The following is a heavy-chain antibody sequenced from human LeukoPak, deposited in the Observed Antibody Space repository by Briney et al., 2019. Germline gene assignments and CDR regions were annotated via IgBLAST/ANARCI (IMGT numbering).Heavy chain of an antibody. V-gene: IGHV3-23*01. Sequence: PGGSLRLSCAASGFTFNNYAMSWVRQAPGKGLEWVSAISGSGVITYFADSVKGRFTLSRDNSKNTLYLQMISLRAEDTAVYYCVKLGYDFWSGRNWFDPWGQGTLVTVSS. D-gene: IGHD3-3*01. CDR2: ISGSGVIT. CDR3: VKLGYDFWSGRNWFDP. J-gene: IGHJ5*02. CDR1: GFTFNNYA.